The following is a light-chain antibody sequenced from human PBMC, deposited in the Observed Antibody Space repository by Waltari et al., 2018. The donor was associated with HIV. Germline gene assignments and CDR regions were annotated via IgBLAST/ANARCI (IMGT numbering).Light chain of an antibody. V-gene: IGKV3-15*01. CDR1: QNIRID. J-gene: IGKJ1*01. CDR2: DAS. CDR3: QQYNNWPPGT. Sequence: EIVMTQSPATLSVSTGDSATLSCRASQNIRIDFAWYQQKPGQAPRLLIYDASTRATGIPARFSGSGSGTEFTLTIRSLQSEDFAVYYCQQYNNWPPGTFGQGTKVEIK.